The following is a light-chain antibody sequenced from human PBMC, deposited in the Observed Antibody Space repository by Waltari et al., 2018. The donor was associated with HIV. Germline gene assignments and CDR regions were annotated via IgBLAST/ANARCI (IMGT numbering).Light chain of an antibody. CDR1: KLGDKH. V-gene: IGLV3-1*01. CDR3: QAWDSSTVV. Sequence: SYEVTQPPSVSVSPGQTASIPCSGDKLGDKHACWYQQKPGQSPVLVTYQDRKRPSGIPERFSGSNSGNTATLTISGTQAMDEADYYCQAWDSSTVVFGGGTKLTVL. CDR2: QDR. J-gene: IGLJ2*01.